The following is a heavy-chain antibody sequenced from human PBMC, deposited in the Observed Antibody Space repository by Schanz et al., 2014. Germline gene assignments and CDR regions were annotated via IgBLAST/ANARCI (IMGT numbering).Heavy chain of an antibody. Sequence: EGQLLESGGGLIQPGGSLRLSCAASGFTFSSYAMSWVRQAPGKGLEWVSTISASGGSTYYVDSVKGRFTISRDNSKNTLYLQMNSLRAEDTAVYYCAKDLLYGAPMPLNHLDYWGQGTLVTVSS. CDR2: ISASGGST. V-gene: IGHV3-23*01. CDR3: AKDLLYGAPMPLNHLDY. J-gene: IGHJ4*02. CDR1: GFTFSSYA. D-gene: IGHD2-2*01.